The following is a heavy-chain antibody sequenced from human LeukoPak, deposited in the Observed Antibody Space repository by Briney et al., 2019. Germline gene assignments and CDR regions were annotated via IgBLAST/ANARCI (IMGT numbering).Heavy chain of an antibody. CDR2: ISSSSYT. Sequence: GGSLRLSCAASGFTFSDYYMSWIRQAPGKGLEWVSYISSSSYTNYADSVKGRFTISRDNAKNSLYLQMNSLRAEDTAVYYCARDYYASSGYYLYYFDYWGQGTLVTVSS. J-gene: IGHJ4*02. CDR1: GFTFSDYY. D-gene: IGHD3-22*01. V-gene: IGHV3-11*05. CDR3: ARDYYASSGYYLYYFDY.